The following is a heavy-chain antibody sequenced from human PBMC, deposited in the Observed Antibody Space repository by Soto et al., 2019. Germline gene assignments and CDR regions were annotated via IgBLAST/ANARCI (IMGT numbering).Heavy chain of an antibody. D-gene: IGHD4-17*01. CDR3: TRSRYGDPDY. CDR1: GIMVSSNY. V-gene: IGHV3-53*01. J-gene: IGHJ4*02. CDR2: IYHGGST. Sequence: EVQLVQSGGGLIQPEGSLKLSCAAPGIMVSSNYMSWVRQAPGKGLEWVSVIYHGGSTYYADSVKGRFTISRDNSKNTLFLQMNSLRAEDTAVYYCTRSRYGDPDYWGQGTLVTVSS.